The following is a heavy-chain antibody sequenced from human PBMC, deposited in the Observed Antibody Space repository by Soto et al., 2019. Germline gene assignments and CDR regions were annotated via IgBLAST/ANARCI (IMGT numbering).Heavy chain of an antibody. CDR1: GYTFTKYY. CDR3: ATSRGLYDYGST. J-gene: IGHJ5*02. D-gene: IGHD4-17*01. Sequence: ASVKVSCKASGYTFTKYYIHWVRQAPGQGLQWLGIINPSGGATTYAQKFQGRVTMTRDTSTSTVFLELRSLRSEDTAIFYCATSRGLYDYGSTWGQGTLVTVSS. CDR2: INPSGGAT. V-gene: IGHV1-46*01.